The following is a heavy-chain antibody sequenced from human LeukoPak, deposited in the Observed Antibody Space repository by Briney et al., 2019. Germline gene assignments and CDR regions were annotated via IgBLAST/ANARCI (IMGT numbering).Heavy chain of an antibody. CDR3: ARDKGIVVVPAANGRGAFDI. CDR2: IYTSRST. J-gene: IGHJ3*02. V-gene: IGHV4-61*02. D-gene: IGHD2-2*01. CDR1: GGSISSGSYY. Sequence: PSETLSLTCTVSGGSISSGSYYWSWIRQPAGKGLEWIERIYTSRSTNYNPSLKSRATISVDTSKNQFSLKLSSVTAADTAVYYCARDKGIVVVPAANGRGAFDIWGQGTMVTVSS.